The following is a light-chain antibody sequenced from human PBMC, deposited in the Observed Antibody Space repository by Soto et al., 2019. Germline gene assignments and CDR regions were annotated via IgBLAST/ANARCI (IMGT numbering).Light chain of an antibody. Sequence: QSALTQPPSASGCPGQSVTISCTGTSSDVGGYNFVSWYQQQPGKAPKLLIYEVSKRPSGVPDRFSGSKSGYTASLTVSGLQAEDEADYYCSSYGGSNNLNWLFGGGTKVTVL. V-gene: IGLV2-8*01. CDR3: SSYGGSNNLNWL. CDR2: EVS. J-gene: IGLJ3*02. CDR1: SSDVGGYNF.